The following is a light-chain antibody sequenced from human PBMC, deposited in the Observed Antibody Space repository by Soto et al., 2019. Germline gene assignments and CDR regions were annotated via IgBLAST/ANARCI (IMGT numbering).Light chain of an antibody. CDR2: DSS. CDR1: QSVSSY. J-gene: IGKJ2*01. V-gene: IGKV3-11*01. Sequence: EMVLTQSPATLSLSPGEIATLSCRASQSVSSYLAWYQQKPGQAPRLLMYDSSNRATGIPARFSGSGSGTDFTLTISSLEPEDFAVYYCQQRSNWPTFGQGTKLEIK. CDR3: QQRSNWPT.